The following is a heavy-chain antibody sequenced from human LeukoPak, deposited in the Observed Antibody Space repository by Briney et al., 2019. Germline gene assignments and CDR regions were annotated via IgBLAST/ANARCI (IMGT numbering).Heavy chain of an antibody. V-gene: IGHV3-15*01. CDR2: IKSKTDGGTT. J-gene: IGHJ4*02. CDR3: TTDLYSSGWSDFDY. Sequence: PGGSLRLSCAASGFTFSNAWMSWVRQAPGKGLEWVGRIKSKTDGGTTDYAAPVKGRFTISRDDSKNTLYLQMNSLKTEDTAVYYCTTDLYSSGWSDFDYWGQGTLVTVSS. D-gene: IGHD6-19*01. CDR1: GFTFSNAW.